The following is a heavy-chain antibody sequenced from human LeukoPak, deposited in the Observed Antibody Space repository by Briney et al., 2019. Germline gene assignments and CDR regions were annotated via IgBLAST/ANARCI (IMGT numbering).Heavy chain of an antibody. Sequence: PSETLSLTCTVSGGSISSYYWSWIRQPPGKGLEWIGYSSTSGSANYNPSLKSRVTISVDTSKNQFSLKLSSVTAADTAVYYCARSGFYTYDYWGQGTLVTVSS. CDR2: SSTSGSA. V-gene: IGHV4-4*09. J-gene: IGHJ4*02. CDR1: GGSISSYY. CDR3: ARSGFYTYDY. D-gene: IGHD3-22*01.